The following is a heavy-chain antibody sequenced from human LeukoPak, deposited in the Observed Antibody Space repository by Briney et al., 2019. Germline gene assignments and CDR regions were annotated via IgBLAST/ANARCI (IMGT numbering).Heavy chain of an antibody. J-gene: IGHJ4*02. CDR1: GFTFSSYA. CDR3: ATDDLKNRGYYNIED. CDR2: ISGSGGST. D-gene: IGHD3-22*01. Sequence: GGSLRLSCAASGFTFSSYAMSWVRQAPGKGLEWVSAISGSGGSTYYADSVKGRFTISRDNSKNTLCLQMNSLRAEDTAVYFCATDDLKNRGYYNIEDWGQGTLVTVSS. V-gene: IGHV3-23*01.